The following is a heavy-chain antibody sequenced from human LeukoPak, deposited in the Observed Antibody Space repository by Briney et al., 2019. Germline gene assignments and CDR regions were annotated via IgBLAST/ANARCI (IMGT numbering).Heavy chain of an antibody. CDR3: AKDSGGYTYVFDY. J-gene: IGHJ4*02. CDR1: GFTFSSYA. Sequence: GRSLRLSCAASGFTFSSYAMHWVRQAPGKGLEWVAVISHDGSNKYYADSVKGRFTISRDNSKNTLYLQMNSLRAEDTAVYYCAKDSGGYTYVFDYWGQGTLVTVSS. CDR2: ISHDGSNK. D-gene: IGHD5-18*01. V-gene: IGHV3-30*18.